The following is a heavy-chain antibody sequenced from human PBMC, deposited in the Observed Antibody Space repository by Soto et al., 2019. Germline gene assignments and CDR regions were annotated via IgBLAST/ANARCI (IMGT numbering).Heavy chain of an antibody. Sequence: GESLKISCEASGYSFTSHWIAWVRQMPEKGLEWVGIIYPGDSDTEYSPSFQGQVTISVDKSISTAYLQWNSLKASDTAMYFCTSLRLQYMNWFDPWGQGTLVTVSS. V-gene: IGHV5-51*01. D-gene: IGHD4-4*01. CDR3: TSLRLQYMNWFDP. CDR2: IYPGDSDT. CDR1: GYSFTSHW. J-gene: IGHJ5*02.